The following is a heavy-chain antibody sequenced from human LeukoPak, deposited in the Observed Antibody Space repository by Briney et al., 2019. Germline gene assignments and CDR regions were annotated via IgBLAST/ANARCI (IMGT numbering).Heavy chain of an antibody. CDR3: ARLTGPNWFDP. D-gene: IGHD1-14*01. Sequence: PSETLSLTCTLSGGSISSYYWSWIRQPPGKGLEWIGYIYYSGSTNYNPSLKSRVTISVDTSKNQFSLKLSSVTAADTAVYYCARLTGPNWFDPWGQGTLVTVSS. CDR1: GGSISSYY. CDR2: IYYSGST. V-gene: IGHV4-59*08. J-gene: IGHJ5*02.